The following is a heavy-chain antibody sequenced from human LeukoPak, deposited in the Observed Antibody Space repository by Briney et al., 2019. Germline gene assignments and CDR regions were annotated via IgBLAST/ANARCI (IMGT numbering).Heavy chain of an antibody. CDR2: INHSGST. CDR1: AGSFTGYY. D-gene: IGHD3-22*01. CDR3: ARDGEFRYYYDSSGYYFDY. V-gene: IGHV4-34*01. Sequence: SETLSLTCAVNAGSFTGYYWSWIRQPPGKGLEWIGEINHSGSTNYNPSLKSRVTISVDTSKNQFSLKLSSVTAADTAVYYCARDGEFRYYYDSSGYYFDYWGQGTLVTVSS. J-gene: IGHJ4*02.